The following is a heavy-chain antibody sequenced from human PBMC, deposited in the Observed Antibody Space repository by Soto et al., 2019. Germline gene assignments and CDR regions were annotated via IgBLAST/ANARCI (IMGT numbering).Heavy chain of an antibody. CDR1: GYSFTSYW. V-gene: IGHV5-51*01. CDR2: IYPGDSDT. CDR3: ARSRRGAYSSGWYSPSGYYNYGIDV. Sequence: PGASLKISCKGSGYSFTSYWIGWVRQMPGKGLEWMGIIYPGDSDTKYSPSLQGQVSISADTSISTAYLQWTSLKASDTAMYYCARSRRGAYSSGWYSPSGYYNYGIDVWGQGTKVTVSS. J-gene: IGHJ6*02. D-gene: IGHD6-19*01.